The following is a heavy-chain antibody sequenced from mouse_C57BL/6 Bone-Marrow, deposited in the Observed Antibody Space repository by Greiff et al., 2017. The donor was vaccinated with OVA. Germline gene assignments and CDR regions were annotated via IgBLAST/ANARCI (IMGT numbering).Heavy chain of an antibody. CDR1: GYTFTSYW. D-gene: IGHD1-1*01. J-gene: IGHJ1*03. V-gene: IGHV1-55*01. CDR3: VRRYYGSSWDFDV. Sequence: QVQLQQPGAELVKPGASVKMSCKASGYTFTSYWITWVKQRPGQGLEWIGDIYPGSGSTNYNEKLKSKATLTVDTSSSTAYMQLSSLTSEDSAVYYCVRRYYGSSWDFDVWGTGTTVTVSS. CDR2: IYPGSGST.